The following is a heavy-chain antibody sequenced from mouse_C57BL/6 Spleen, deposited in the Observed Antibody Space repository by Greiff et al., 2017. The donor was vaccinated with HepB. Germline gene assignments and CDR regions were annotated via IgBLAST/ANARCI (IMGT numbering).Heavy chain of an antibody. CDR3: TRPLYGSRNYFDY. V-gene: IGHV1-15*01. Sequence: QVQLQQSGAELVRPGASVTLSCKASGYTFTDYEMHWVKQTPVHGLEWIGAIDPETGGTAYNQKFKGKAILTADKSSSTAYMELRSLTSEDSAVYYCTRPLYGSRNYFDYWGQGTTLTVSS. CDR1: GYTFTDYE. J-gene: IGHJ2*01. D-gene: IGHD1-1*01. CDR2: IDPETGGT.